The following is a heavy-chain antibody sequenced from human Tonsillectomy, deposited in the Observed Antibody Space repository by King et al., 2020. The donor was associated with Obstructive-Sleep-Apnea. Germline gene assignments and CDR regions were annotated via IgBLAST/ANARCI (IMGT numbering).Heavy chain of an antibody. D-gene: IGHD6-6*01. V-gene: IGHV4-38-2*02. CDR1: GYSISSGYY. CDR3: AREEQLVVDY. Sequence: VQLQESGPGLVKPSETLSLTCTVSGYSISSGYYWGWLRQPPGKGLEWIGSIYHSGSTYYNPSLKSRVTISVDTSKNQFSLKLSSVTAADTAVYYCAREEQLVVDYWGQGTLVTVSS. CDR2: IYHSGST. J-gene: IGHJ4*02.